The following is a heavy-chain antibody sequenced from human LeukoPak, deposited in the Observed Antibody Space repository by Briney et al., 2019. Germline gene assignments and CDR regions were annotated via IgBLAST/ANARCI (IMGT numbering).Heavy chain of an antibody. V-gene: IGHV3-33*01. CDR2: IWYDGSNK. J-gene: IGHJ4*02. CDR1: GFTFSSNG. D-gene: IGHD6-13*01. Sequence: GGPLRLSCAASGFTFSSNGMHWVRQAPGKGLEWVAAIWYDGSNKYYADSVKGRFTISRDNSKNTLYLQMNSLRAEDTAVYYCARAYSSSWYYHFDYWGQGTLVTVSS. CDR3: ARAYSSSWYYHFDY.